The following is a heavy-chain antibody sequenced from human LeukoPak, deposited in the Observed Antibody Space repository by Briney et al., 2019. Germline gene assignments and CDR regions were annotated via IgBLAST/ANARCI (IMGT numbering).Heavy chain of an antibody. CDR1: GFTFNYYA. D-gene: IGHD3-3*01. CDR2: ITWDSGTI. J-gene: IGHJ4*02. Sequence: GGSLSLSCAASGFTFNYYAIHGVRQAPGKGLEWVSVITWDSGTIYYADFVKGRFTISRDNAKNALYMQMNSLRGEDTAVYYCAKGYRGGCWSGSYFDYWGQGTLVTVSS. CDR3: AKGYRGGCWSGSYFDY. V-gene: IGHV3-9*01.